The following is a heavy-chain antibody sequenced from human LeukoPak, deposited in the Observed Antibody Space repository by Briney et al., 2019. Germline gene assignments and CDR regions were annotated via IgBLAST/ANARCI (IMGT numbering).Heavy chain of an antibody. CDR3: ASLDHSVGLVPDAFDI. D-gene: IGHD1-26*01. CDR1: GFTFSSYA. CDR2: ISYDGSNK. J-gene: IGHJ3*02. V-gene: IGHV3-30-3*01. Sequence: GGSLRLSCAASGFTFSSYAVHWVRQAPGKGLEWVALISYDGSNKYYADSVKGRFTISRDNSKNTLYLQMNSLRAEDTAVYYCASLDHSVGLVPDAFDIWGQGTMVTVSS.